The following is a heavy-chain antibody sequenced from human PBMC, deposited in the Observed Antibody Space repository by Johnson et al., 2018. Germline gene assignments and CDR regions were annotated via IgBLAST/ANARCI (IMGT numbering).Heavy chain of an antibody. D-gene: IGHD3-10*01. CDR2: INQNANT. CDR1: GGSLRAYY. V-gene: IGHV4-34*01. CDR3: ARGGGFYYPLDC. J-gene: IGHJ6*03. Sequence: QVQLQQWGAGLLKPSETLSLTCALYGGSLRAYYWTWIRQPPGKGLEWIGEINQNANTNYTQSLKSRVTISIEMSKHQFSLNLNSVTAADTGLYYCARGGGFYYPLDCWVKGTTVTVSS.